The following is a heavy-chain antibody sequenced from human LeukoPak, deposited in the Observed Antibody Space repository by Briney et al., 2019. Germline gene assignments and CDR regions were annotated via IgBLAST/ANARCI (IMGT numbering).Heavy chain of an antibody. V-gene: IGHV1-8*01. CDR1: GYTFTSYD. J-gene: IGHJ4*02. Sequence: ASVKVSCKASGYTFTSYDINWVRQATGQGLEWMGWMNPNSGNTGYAQKFQGRVTMTRNTSISTAYMELSSLRAEDTAVYYCARDSSSHRPEDYWGQGTLVTVSS. CDR2: MNPNSGNT. D-gene: IGHD6-13*01. CDR3: ARDSSSHRPEDY.